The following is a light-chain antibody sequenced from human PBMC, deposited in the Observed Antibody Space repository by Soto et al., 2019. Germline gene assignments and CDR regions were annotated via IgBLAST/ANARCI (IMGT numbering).Light chain of an antibody. J-gene: IGLJ3*02. CDR2: SNN. CDR3: AAWDDRLNGGV. V-gene: IGLV1-44*01. CDR1: SSNIGSNT. Sequence: QSVLTQPPSASGTPGQRVTISCSGSSSNIGSNTVNWYQQLPGTAPKLLIYSNNQRPSGVPDRFSGSKSGTSASLAISGLQSEDEADYYCAAWDDRLNGGVFGGGTKLTV.